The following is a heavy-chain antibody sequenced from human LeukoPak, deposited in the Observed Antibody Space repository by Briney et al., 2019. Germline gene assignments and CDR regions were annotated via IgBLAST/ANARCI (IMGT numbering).Heavy chain of an antibody. J-gene: IGHJ4*02. CDR1: GGSISSGSYY. CDR2: IYTSGST. V-gene: IGHV4-61*02. Sequence: PSQTLSLTCTVPGGSISSGSYYWSWIRQPAGKGLEWIGRIYTSGSTNYNPSLKSRVTISVDTSKNQFSLKLSSVAAADTAAYYCARGGITGKIDYWGQGTLVTVSS. CDR3: ARGGITGKIDY. D-gene: IGHD1-20*01.